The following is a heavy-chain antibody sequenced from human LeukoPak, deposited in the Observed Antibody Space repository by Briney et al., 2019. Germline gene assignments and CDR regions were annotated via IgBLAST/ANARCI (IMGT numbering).Heavy chain of an antibody. V-gene: IGHV4-59*01. Sequence: SETLSLTCTVSGDSISSYYWSWIRQPPEKGPEWIGYIYYSGSTNYNPSLKSRVTISVDTSKTQFSLKMNSVTAADTAVYYCARLQRITMAGPDYWYFDLWGRGTLVTVSS. CDR1: GDSISSYY. CDR3: ARLQRITMAGPDYWYFDL. D-gene: IGHD3-10*01. CDR2: IYYSGST. J-gene: IGHJ2*01.